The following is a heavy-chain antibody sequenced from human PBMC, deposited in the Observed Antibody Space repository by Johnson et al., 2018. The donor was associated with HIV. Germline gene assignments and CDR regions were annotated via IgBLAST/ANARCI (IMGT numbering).Heavy chain of an antibody. Sequence: QVQLVESGGGVVQPGRSLRLSCAASGFTFSSYGMHWVRQAPGKGLEWVAVISYDGSNKYYADSVKGRFTISRDNAKNTLYLQMNSLSAEDTAVYYCAREGAVCGGDCYSRAFDIWGQGTMVTVSS. D-gene: IGHD2-21*02. CDR3: AREGAVCGGDCYSRAFDI. CDR2: ISYDGSNK. J-gene: IGHJ3*02. CDR1: GFTFSSYG. V-gene: IGHV3-30*03.